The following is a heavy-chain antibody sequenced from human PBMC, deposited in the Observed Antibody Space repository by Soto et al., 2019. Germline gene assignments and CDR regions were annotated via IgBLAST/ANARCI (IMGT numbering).Heavy chain of an antibody. V-gene: IGHV4-4*02. Sequence: SETLSLTCAVSSGSISSSNWWSWVRQPPGKGLEWIGEIYHSGSTNYNPSLKSRVTISVDKSKNQFSLKLSSVTAADTAVYYCARVIEQQLVPSSYYYYYMDVWGKGTTVTVSS. CDR2: IYHSGST. D-gene: IGHD6-13*01. CDR1: SGSISSSNW. J-gene: IGHJ6*03. CDR3: ARVIEQQLVPSSYYYYYMDV.